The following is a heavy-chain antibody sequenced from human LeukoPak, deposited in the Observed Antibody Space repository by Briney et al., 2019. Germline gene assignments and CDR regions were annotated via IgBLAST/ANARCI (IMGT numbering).Heavy chain of an antibody. CDR2: IYYSGST. Sequence: SQTLSLTCAVSGGSISSGGYYWGWIRQPPGKGLEWIGSIYYSGSTYYNPSLKCRVTISVDTSKNQFSLKLSSVTAADTAVYYCARGARRATVTTKPMDVWGQGTTVTVSS. CDR3: ARGARRATVTTKPMDV. D-gene: IGHD4-17*01. CDR1: GGSISSGGYY. V-gene: IGHV4-39*01. J-gene: IGHJ6*02.